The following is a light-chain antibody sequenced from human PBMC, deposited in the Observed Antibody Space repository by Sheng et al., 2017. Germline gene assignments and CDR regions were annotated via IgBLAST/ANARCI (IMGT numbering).Light chain of an antibody. CDR2: QDN. CDR3: QTWDSSAVI. CDR1: KLGDRY. Sequence: SYELTQSPSVSVSPGQTATITCSGDKLGDRYVCWYQQRPGQSPVLVIYQDNKRPSGIPERFSGSNSGNTATLTISGIQAMDEADYYCQTWDSSAVIFGGGTTLTVL. J-gene: IGLJ2*01. V-gene: IGLV3-1*01.